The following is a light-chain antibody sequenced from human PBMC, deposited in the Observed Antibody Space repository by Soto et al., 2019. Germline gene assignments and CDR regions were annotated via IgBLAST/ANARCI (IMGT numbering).Light chain of an antibody. CDR2: GAF. CDR3: QQRNIWPPVT. J-gene: IGKJ5*01. Sequence: PERRVALAYRASPSVANFVAWYQQKPGQAPRLLIYGAFNRATGIPARFSGSGSGTDFTLTISSLEPEDSAVYYCQQRNIWPPVTFGHGTHLEIK. CDR1: PSVANF. V-gene: IGKV3-11*01.